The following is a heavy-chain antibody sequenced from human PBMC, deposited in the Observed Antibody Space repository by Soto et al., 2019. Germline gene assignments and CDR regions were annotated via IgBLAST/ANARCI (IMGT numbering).Heavy chain of an antibody. Sequence: PGGSLRLSCTTSGFTFNTYGMHWVRQAPGKGLEWVAIIWYDGSNKYYADSVKGRFTISRDNSKNALYLQMGSLRAEDMAVYYCARTPNPPLYDFWSGYKMDVWGKGTTVTVSS. J-gene: IGHJ6*04. CDR1: GFTFNTYG. CDR3: ARTPNPPLYDFWSGYKMDV. CDR2: IWYDGSNK. V-gene: IGHV3-33*08. D-gene: IGHD3-3*01.